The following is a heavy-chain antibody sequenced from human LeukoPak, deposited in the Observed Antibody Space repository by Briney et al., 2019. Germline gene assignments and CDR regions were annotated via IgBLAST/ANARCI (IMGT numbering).Heavy chain of an antibody. CDR2: ISAYNGNT. CDR3: ARDGAGIVGATKAIDY. V-gene: IGHV1-18*01. Sequence: ASVKVSCKASGYTFTSSSISWVRQAPGQGLEWMGWISAYNGNTNYAQKFQGRVTMTRDTSTSTVYMELSSLRSEDTAVYYCARDGAGIVGATKAIDYWGQGTLVTVS. D-gene: IGHD1-26*01. CDR1: GYTFTSSS. J-gene: IGHJ4*02.